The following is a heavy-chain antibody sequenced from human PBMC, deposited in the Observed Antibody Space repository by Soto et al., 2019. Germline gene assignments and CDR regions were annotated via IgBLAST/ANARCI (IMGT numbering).Heavy chain of an antibody. CDR2: ISSSGSTI. Sequence: GGSLRLSCAASGFTFSSYEMNWVRQAPGKGLEWVSYISSSGSTIYYADSVKGRFTISRDNAKNSLYLQMNSLRAEDTAVYYCARGTYSYGGVQNWFDPWGQGTLVTVSS. CDR3: ARGTYSYGGVQNWFDP. D-gene: IGHD5-18*01. J-gene: IGHJ5*02. CDR1: GFTFSSYE. V-gene: IGHV3-48*03.